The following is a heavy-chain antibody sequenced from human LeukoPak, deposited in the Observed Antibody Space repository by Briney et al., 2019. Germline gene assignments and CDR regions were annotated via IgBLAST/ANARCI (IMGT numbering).Heavy chain of an antibody. CDR2: IRYDGSNK. CDR1: GFTFSSYG. V-gene: IGHV3-30*02. Sequence: GGSLRLSCAASGFTFSSYGMHWVRQAPGKGLEGVAFIRYDGSNKYYADSVKGRFTISRDNSKNTLYLQMNSLRAEDTAVYYCATEMATTAYYFDYWGQGTLVTVSS. CDR3: ATEMATTAYYFDY. J-gene: IGHJ4*02. D-gene: IGHD5-24*01.